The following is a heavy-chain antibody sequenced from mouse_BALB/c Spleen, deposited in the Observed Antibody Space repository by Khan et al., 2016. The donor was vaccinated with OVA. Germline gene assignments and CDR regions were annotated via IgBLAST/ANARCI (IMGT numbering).Heavy chain of an antibody. CDR2: ISYSGST. D-gene: IGHD1-1*01. CDR1: GYSITSDYA. Sequence: VRLQQSGPGLVKPSQSLSLTCTVTGYSITSDYAWNWIRQFPGNKLEWMGYISYSGSTSYNPSLKSRISITRDTSKNQFFLQLNSVTTEDTATYYCARSGYYGSSYNWYFDVWGAGTTVTVSS. CDR3: ARSGYYGSSYNWYFDV. J-gene: IGHJ1*01. V-gene: IGHV3-2*02.